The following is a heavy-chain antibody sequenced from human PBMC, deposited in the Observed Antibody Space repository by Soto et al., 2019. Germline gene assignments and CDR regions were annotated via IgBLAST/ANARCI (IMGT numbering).Heavy chain of an antibody. J-gene: IGHJ6*02. CDR3: ARGVLRYFDWLPKLHYYYYGMDV. CDR1: GGTFSSYA. CDR2: IIPIFGTA. Sequence: SVKVSCKASGGTFSSYAISWVRQAPGQGLEWMGGIIPIFGTANYAQKFQGRVTITADESTSTAYMELSSLRSEDTAVYYCARGVLRYFDWLPKLHYYYYGMDVWGQGTTVTVSS. D-gene: IGHD3-9*01. V-gene: IGHV1-69*13.